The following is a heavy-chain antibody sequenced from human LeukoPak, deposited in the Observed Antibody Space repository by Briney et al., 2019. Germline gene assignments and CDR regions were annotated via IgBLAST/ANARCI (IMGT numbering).Heavy chain of an antibody. V-gene: IGHV5-51*01. CDR3: ATGYSSGRGAFDI. CDR1: GYKFFSYW. D-gene: IGHD6-19*01. Sequence: PGESLQISCVGSGYKFFSYWVAWVRQLPGKGLEWMGIIYPGDSDTTYSPSFQGQVTISADKSISTAYLQWSSLKASDTAIYYCATGYSSGRGAFDIWGQGTMVSVSS. J-gene: IGHJ3*02. CDR2: IYPGDSDT.